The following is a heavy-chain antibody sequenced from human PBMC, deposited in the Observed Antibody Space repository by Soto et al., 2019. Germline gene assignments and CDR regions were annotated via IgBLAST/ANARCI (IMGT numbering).Heavy chain of an antibody. D-gene: IGHD3-10*01. Sequence: ASVKVSCKASGYTFTSYGISWVRQAPGQGLEWMGWISAYNGNTNYAQKLQGRVTMTTDTSTSTAYMELRSLRSDDTAVYYCARDRLPFRRVMFSAYWGQGTLVTVSS. CDR2: ISAYNGNT. J-gene: IGHJ4*02. CDR1: GYTFTSYG. CDR3: ARDRLPFRRVMFSAY. V-gene: IGHV1-18*01.